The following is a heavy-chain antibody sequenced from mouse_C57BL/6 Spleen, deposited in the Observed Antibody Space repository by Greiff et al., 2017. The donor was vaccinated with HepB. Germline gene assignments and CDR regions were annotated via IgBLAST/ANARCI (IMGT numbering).Heavy chain of an antibody. Sequence: EVKLQESGPGLVKPSQSLSLTCTVPGYSITSGYGWNWIRQFPGNKLEWMGYISYSGSTNYNPSLKSRISITRDTSKNQFFLQLNSVNTEDTATYYCARTARIKYWGQGTTLTVSS. CDR3: ARTARIKY. CDR1: GYSITSGYG. CDR2: ISYSGST. J-gene: IGHJ2*01. D-gene: IGHD1-2*01. V-gene: IGHV3-2*02.